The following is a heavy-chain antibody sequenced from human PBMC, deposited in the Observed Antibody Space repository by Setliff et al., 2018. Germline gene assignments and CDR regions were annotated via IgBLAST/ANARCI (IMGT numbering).Heavy chain of an antibody. CDR2: IYFSGST. Sequence: SETLSLTCTVSGGSIDSGDYYRNWIRQPPGKGLEWIGYIYFSGSTYYNPSLKSRVTLSLDTSKNQFSLKLNSVTAADTALYFCAREVAGTYHYFDPWGQGTLVTVSS. V-gene: IGHV4-30-4*08. CDR3: AREVAGTYHYFDP. D-gene: IGHD6-19*01. J-gene: IGHJ5*02. CDR1: GGSIDSGDYY.